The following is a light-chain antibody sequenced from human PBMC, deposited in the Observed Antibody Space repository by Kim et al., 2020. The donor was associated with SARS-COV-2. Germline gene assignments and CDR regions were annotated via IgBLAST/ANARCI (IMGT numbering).Light chain of an antibody. CDR2: EVI. CDR1: DSDIGSYTR. V-gene: IGLV2-18*02. J-gene: IGLJ1*01. CDR3: ASYTSSSTYV. Sequence: SVTIPCTGSDSDIGSYTRVSWYQQPPGTAPKLIIYEVIYRPSGVPDRFSASKSDITASLTISGLQAEDEADYYCASYTSSSTYVFGTGTKVTVL.